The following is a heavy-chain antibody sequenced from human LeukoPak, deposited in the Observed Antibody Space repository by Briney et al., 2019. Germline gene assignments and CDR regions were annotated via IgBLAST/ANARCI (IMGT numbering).Heavy chain of an antibody. CDR1: GASISGYY. J-gene: IGHJ4*02. CDR3: ATSTTVTTDYFDY. CDR2: MHSTGST. V-gene: IGHV4-59*01. Sequence: SETLSLTCTVSGASISGYYWSWIRQPPGKGLEWIGYMHSTGSTNQNPSLKSRVTMSVDASKNQFSLKLTSVTAADTAVYYCATSTTVTTDYFDYWGQGTLVTVSS. D-gene: IGHD4-17*01.